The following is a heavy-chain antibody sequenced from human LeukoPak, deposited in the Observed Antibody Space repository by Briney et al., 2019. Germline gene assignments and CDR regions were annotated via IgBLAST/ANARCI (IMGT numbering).Heavy chain of an antibody. CDR3: ARGTIAAASYYYFDY. D-gene: IGHD6-13*01. CDR1: GFTFCSYW. J-gene: IGHJ4*02. CDR2: IKQDGSEK. V-gene: IGHV3-7*04. Sequence: GGSLRLSCAASGFTFCSYWMSWVRQAPGKGLEWVANIKQDGSEKYYVDSVKGRFTISRANAKNSLYLQMNSLRAEDTAVYYCARGTIAAASYYYFDYWGQGTQVTVSS.